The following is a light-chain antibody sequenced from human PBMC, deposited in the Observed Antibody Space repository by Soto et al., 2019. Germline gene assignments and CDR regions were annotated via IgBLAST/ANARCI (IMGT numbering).Light chain of an antibody. J-gene: IGKJ5*01. CDR3: QQFNGPVT. V-gene: IGKV1-13*02. Sequence: AIQLTQSPSSLSASMGDRVTITCRASQGIGSSLAWYQHRPGTAPKLLIYRVSDLESGVPSRFSGSGSGTDFTLTIRSLQPEAFATYYCQQFNGPVTFGQGTRLDIK. CDR2: RVS. CDR1: QGIGSS.